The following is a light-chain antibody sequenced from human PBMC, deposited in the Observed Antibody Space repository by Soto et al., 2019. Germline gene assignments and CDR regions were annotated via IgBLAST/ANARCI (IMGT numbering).Light chain of an antibody. V-gene: IGKV3-20*01. CDR1: QSLSNTF. CDR2: GVF. Sequence: NVLTQSPGTLSLSPGERATLSCRASQSLSNTFLSWYQQKPGQAPRLLIYGVFSRATGIPDRFSGSGSGTDFTLTISRLEPEDSAVYFCHQYAYSPRTFGQGTKVEI. J-gene: IGKJ1*01. CDR3: HQYAYSPRT.